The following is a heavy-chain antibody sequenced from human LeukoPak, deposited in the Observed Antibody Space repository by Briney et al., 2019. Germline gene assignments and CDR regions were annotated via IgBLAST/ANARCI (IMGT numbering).Heavy chain of an antibody. CDR2: IIPILGIA. J-gene: IGHJ4*02. D-gene: IGHD6-13*01. Sequence: SVKVSCNASRGTFSSYTISWVRQAPGQGLEWMGRIIPILGIANYAQKFQGRVTITADKSTSTAYMELRSLRSDDTAVYYCARERKPGRHYSSSWYRIHYWGQGTLVTVSS. CDR3: ARERKPGRHYSSSWYRIHY. CDR1: RGTFSSYT. V-gene: IGHV1-69*04.